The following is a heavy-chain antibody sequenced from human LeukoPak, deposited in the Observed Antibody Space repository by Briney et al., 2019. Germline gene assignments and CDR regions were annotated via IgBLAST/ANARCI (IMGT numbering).Heavy chain of an antibody. CDR2: IDPSSGGT. D-gene: IGHD6-19*01. CDR3: ARDGEIAVADYFDY. Sequence: ASVKVSCKASGYTFTGYYMHWVRQAPGQGLEWLGWIDPSSGGTDYTQKFQGRVTMTRDTSISTAYMELSRLRSDDTAVYYCARDGEIAVADYFDYWGQGTLVTVSS. V-gene: IGHV1-2*02. CDR1: GYTFTGYY. J-gene: IGHJ4*02.